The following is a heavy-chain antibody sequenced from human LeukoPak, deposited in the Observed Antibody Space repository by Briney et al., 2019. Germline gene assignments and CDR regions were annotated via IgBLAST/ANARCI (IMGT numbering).Heavy chain of an antibody. V-gene: IGHV4-59*01. J-gene: IGHJ1*01. D-gene: IGHD4-23*01. CDR1: GGSISSYY. Sequence: SSETLSLTCTVSGGSISSYYWSWIRQPPGKGLEWIGYIYYSGSTNYNPSLKSRVTISVDTSKNQFSLRLSSVTAADTAVYYCARGGGGSTSRVQHWGQGTLVTVSS. CDR3: ARGGGGSTSRVQH. CDR2: IYYSGST.